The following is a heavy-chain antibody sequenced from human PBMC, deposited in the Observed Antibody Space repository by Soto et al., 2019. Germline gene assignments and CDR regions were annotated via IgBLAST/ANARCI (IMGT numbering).Heavy chain of an antibody. CDR3: ARVHIVVVVAATRALPYYFDY. D-gene: IGHD2-15*01. CDR2: IYYSGST. J-gene: IGHJ4*02. CDR1: GGSISSYY. Sequence: PSETLSLTCTVSGGSISSYYWSWIRQPPGKGLEWIGYIYYSGSTNYNPSLKSRVTISVDTSKNQFSLKLSSVTAADTAVYYCARVHIVVVVAATRALPYYFDYWGQGTLVTVSS. V-gene: IGHV4-59*12.